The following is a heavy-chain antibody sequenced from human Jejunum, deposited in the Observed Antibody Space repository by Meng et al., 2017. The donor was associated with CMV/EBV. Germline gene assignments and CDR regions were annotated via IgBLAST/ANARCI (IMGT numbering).Heavy chain of an antibody. CDR2: INNDGTTT. D-gene: IGHD1-26*01. CDR1: GLTCSDYW. Sequence: ELQVVGAGGGLVQPAGSLQLSCAAAGLTCSDYWMHWVRQAPGKGLVWVSRINNDGTTTNYAGSVKGRFTISRDNARNTLYLQMNSLRAEDTGVYYCTRDGPPLVGATNFDYWGQGILVTVSS. V-gene: IGHV3-74*01. J-gene: IGHJ4*02. CDR3: TRDGPPLVGATNFDY.